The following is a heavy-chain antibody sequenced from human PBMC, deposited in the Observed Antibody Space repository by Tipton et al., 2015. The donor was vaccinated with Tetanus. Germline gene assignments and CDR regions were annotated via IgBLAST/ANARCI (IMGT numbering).Heavy chain of an antibody. J-gene: IGHJ4*02. CDR2: AYYSGST. Sequence: TLSLTCTVSGDSVRSGSYYRGWIRQPPGKGLEWIGSAYYSGSTYYNPSLKSRVTISVDTSKNQFSLELSSVTAADTAVYHCARHSSLKALNYWGQGTLVTASS. CDR3: ARHSSLKALNY. D-gene: IGHD3-9*01. CDR1: GDSVRSGSYY. V-gene: IGHV4-39*01.